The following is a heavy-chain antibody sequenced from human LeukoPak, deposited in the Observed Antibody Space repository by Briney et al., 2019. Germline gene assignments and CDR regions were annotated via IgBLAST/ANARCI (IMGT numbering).Heavy chain of an antibody. CDR3: ARSVGYYYTMDV. CDR2: ISGSGSDL. J-gene: IGHJ6*02. D-gene: IGHD2-15*01. V-gene: IGHV3-11*01. Sequence: GGSLRPSCVACGFTFSDYYMSWIRQAPGRGLEWVSDISGSGSDLYYADSVKGRFTISRDNAKNSLYLQMNSLRAEDTAVYYCARSVGYYYTMDVWGQGTTVTVSS. CDR1: GFTFSDYY.